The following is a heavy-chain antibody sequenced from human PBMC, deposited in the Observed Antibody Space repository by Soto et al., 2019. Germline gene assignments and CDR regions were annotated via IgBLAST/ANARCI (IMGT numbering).Heavy chain of an antibody. CDR1: GYTLTELS. J-gene: IGHJ4*02. Sequence: QVQLVQSGAEVKKPGASVKVSCKVSGYTLTELSMHWVRQAPGKGLEWMGGFDPEDGETIYAQKFQGRVTMTVETSADTAYMELSSLRSEDTAVYYCATAFVAVAGVHTEYYFDYWGQGTLVTVSS. D-gene: IGHD6-19*01. CDR2: FDPEDGET. V-gene: IGHV1-24*01. CDR3: ATAFVAVAGVHTEYYFDY.